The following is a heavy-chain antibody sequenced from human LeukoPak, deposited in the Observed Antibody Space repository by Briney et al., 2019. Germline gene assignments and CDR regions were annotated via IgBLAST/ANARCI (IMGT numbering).Heavy chain of an antibody. CDR1: GGSISSGGYY. CDR2: IYYSGST. Sequence: SETLSLTCTVSGGSISSGGYYWSWIRQHPGKGLEWIGYIYYSGSTYYNPSPKSRVTISVDTSKNQFSLKLSSVTAADTAVYYCARDWPRKVVAAPGDYYYGMDVWGQGTTVTVSS. J-gene: IGHJ6*02. V-gene: IGHV4-31*03. CDR3: ARDWPRKVVAAPGDYYYGMDV. D-gene: IGHD2-15*01.